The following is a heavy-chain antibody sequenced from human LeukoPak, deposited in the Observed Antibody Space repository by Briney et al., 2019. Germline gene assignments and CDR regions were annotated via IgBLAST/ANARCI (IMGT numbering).Heavy chain of an antibody. D-gene: IGHD2-2*01. CDR2: IYYSGST. V-gene: IGHV4-59*12. Sequence: SETLSLTCTVSGGSISSYYWSWIRQPPGKGLEWIGYIYYSGSTNYNPSLKSRVTISVDTSKNQFSLKLSSVTAADTAVYYCARRGYCSSTSCWDLKYYFDYWGQGTLVTVSS. CDR3: ARRGYCSSTSCWDLKYYFDY. CDR1: GGSISSYY. J-gene: IGHJ4*02.